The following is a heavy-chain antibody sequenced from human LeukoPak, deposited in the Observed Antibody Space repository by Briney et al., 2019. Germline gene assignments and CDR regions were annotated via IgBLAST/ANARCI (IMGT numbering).Heavy chain of an antibody. D-gene: IGHD6-19*01. CDR1: GFTFSSNY. Sequence: GGSLRLSCATSGFTFSSNYMSWVRQAPGKGLEWVSVIYDSGTTYYADSVKGRFLIFRDTSKNTVDLQMNSLRVEDTAVYYCAGRRSSGWYAYWGQGTLVTVSS. CDR3: AGRRSSGWYAY. V-gene: IGHV3-53*01. J-gene: IGHJ4*02. CDR2: IYDSGTT.